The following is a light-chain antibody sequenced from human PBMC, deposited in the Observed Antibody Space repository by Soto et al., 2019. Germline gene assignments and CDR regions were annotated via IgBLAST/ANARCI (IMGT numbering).Light chain of an antibody. CDR1: QDISSW. J-gene: IGKJ5*01. CDR2: AAS. CDR3: KQANSLPLT. Sequence: DIQMTQSPSSVSASVGDRVTITCRASQDISSWLAWYQQKPGKAPKLLIYAASSLQSGVPSRFSGSGAGTDFTLTISSLQPEDFATYYCKQANSLPLTLGQGTRLEIK. V-gene: IGKV1-12*01.